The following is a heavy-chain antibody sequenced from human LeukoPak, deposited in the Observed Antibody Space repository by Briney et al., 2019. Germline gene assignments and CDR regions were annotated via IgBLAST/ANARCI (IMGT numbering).Heavy chain of an antibody. CDR1: GFTFSSYA. V-gene: IGHV3-23*01. J-gene: IGHJ4*02. Sequence: GGSLRLSCAASGFTFSSYAMTWVRQAPGKGLEWVSAISGSGSSTYYADSVKGRFTISRDNSKNTLYLQMNSLRAGDTAVYYCANLLNFWSGYFDYWGQGTLVTVSS. CDR3: ANLLNFWSGYFDY. CDR2: ISGSGSST. D-gene: IGHD3-3*01.